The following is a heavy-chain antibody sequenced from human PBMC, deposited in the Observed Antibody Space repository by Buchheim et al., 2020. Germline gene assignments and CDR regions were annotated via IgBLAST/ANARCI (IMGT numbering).Heavy chain of an antibody. CDR2: IKQVGSEK. CDR1: GFTFSSYW. CDR3: ARESEIDSSGWYNYYYGMDV. D-gene: IGHD6-19*01. V-gene: IGHV3-7*01. Sequence: EVQLVESGGGLVQPGGSLRLSCAASGFTFSSYWMSWVRQAPGKGLEWVANIKQVGSEKYYVDSVKGRFTISRDNAKNSLYLQMNSLRAEDTAVYYCARESEIDSSGWYNYYYGMDVWGQGTT. J-gene: IGHJ6*02.